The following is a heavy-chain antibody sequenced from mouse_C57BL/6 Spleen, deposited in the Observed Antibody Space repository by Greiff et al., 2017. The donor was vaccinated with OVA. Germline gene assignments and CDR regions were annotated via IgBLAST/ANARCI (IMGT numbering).Heavy chain of an antibody. Sequence: LQQPGAELVRPGSSVKLSCKASGYTFTSYWMHWVKQRPIQGLEWIGNIDPSDSETHYNQKFKDKATLTVDKSSSTAYMQLSSLTSEDSAVYYCARSPSSPYGSSPFFDYWGQGTTLTVSS. CDR1: GYTFTSYW. V-gene: IGHV1-52*01. CDR2: IDPSDSET. J-gene: IGHJ2*01. D-gene: IGHD1-1*01. CDR3: ARSPSSPYGSSPFFDY.